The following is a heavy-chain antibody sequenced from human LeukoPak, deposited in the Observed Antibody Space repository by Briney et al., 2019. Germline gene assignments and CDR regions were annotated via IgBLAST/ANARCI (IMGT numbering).Heavy chain of an antibody. Sequence: GGSLRLSCAASGFTSSSYYMHWVRQAPGRGLEWVSAIGIAGDTYYPDSVKGRFTISRENAKNSMYLQMNSLKDGDTAVYYCIRGGIQASGIDAFDIWGQGTMVTVSS. J-gene: IGHJ3*02. D-gene: IGHD1-1*01. CDR2: IGIAGDT. CDR3: IRGGIQASGIDAFDI. CDR1: GFTSSSYY. V-gene: IGHV3-13*01.